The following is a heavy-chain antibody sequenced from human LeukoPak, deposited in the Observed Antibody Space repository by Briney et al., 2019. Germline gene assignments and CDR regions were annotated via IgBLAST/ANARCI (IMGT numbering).Heavy chain of an antibody. CDR2: IYTSGST. CDR3: ARDRWMVPLPDY. J-gene: IGHJ4*02. V-gene: IGHV4-61*02. D-gene: IGHD3-10*01. Sequence: SETLSLTCTVSGGSISSGSYYWSWIRQPAGKGLEWIGRIYTSGSTNYNPSLKSRVTISVDTSKNQFSLKLGSVTAADTAVYYCARDRWMVPLPDYWGQGTLVTVSS. CDR1: GGSISSGSYY.